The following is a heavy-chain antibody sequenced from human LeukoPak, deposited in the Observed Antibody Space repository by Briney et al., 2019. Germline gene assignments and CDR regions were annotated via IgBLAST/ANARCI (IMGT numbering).Heavy chain of an antibody. D-gene: IGHD6-19*01. CDR1: GYTFTSYG. Sequence: ASVKVSCKTSGYTFTSYGVSWVRQAPGQGLEWMGWIGTHNGNTNYAQKFQGRVIMTTDTSTSTAYMELMSLRSDNTAVFYCARDGSGGGGYFDYWGQGTLVTVSS. V-gene: IGHV1-18*01. J-gene: IGHJ4*02. CDR2: IGTHNGNT. CDR3: ARDGSGGGGYFDY.